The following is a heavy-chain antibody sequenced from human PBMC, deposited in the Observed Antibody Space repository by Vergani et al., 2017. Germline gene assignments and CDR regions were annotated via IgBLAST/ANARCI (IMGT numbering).Heavy chain of an antibody. Sequence: QLQLQESGPGLVKPSETLSLTCTVSGASISSSSYYWGWIRQPPGKGLEWIGTVYYTGYTHYNPSLKSRITMSLDTSKTQFSLRLSPVTAADTAVYYCVTHVDSSGWYYWGRGTLVTVSS. CDR3: VTHVDSSGWYY. V-gene: IGHV4-39*01. CDR2: VYYTGYT. CDR1: GASISSSSYY. D-gene: IGHD6-19*01. J-gene: IGHJ4*01.